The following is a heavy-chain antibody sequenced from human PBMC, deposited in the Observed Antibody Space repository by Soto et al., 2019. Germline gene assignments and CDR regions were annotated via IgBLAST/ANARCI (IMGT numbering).Heavy chain of an antibody. CDR2: IYYSGST. J-gene: IGHJ5*02. V-gene: IGHV4-39*01. CDR3: ARHRAHWFDP. CDR1: GGSISSSSYY. D-gene: IGHD3-10*01. Sequence: QLQLQESGPGLVEPSETLSLTCTVSGGSISSSSYYWGWIRQPPGKGVEWIGSIYYSGSTYYNPSLKSRVTISVDTSKNQFSLKLSSVTAADTAVYYCARHRAHWFDPWGQGTLVTVSS.